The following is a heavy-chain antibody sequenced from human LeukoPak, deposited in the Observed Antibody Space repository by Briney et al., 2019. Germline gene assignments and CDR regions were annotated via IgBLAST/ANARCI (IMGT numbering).Heavy chain of an antibody. CDR1: GYSISSGYY. D-gene: IGHD2-15*01. Sequence: PSETLSLTCAVSGYSISSGYYWGWIRQPPGKGLGWIGSIYHSGSTYYNPSLKSRVTISVDTSKNQFSLKLSSVTAADTAVYYCARQEYRSGGSCYSPYFDYWGQGTLVTVSS. CDR3: ARQEYRSGGSCYSPYFDY. J-gene: IGHJ4*02. V-gene: IGHV4-38-2*01. CDR2: IYHSGST.